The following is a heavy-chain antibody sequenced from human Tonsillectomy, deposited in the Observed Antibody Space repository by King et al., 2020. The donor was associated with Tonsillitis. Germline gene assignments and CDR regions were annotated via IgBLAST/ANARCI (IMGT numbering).Heavy chain of an antibody. Sequence: QLQESGPGLVKPSETMSLTCTVSGGSISSYSWSWNRQPPGKGLEWIGYISYSGITKYNPSLKSRVTISVDTSKNQFSLRLSSVTATDTAVYFCASYRHGSPDAFDIWGQGTMVTVTS. CDR2: ISYSGIT. CDR3: ASYRHGSPDAFDI. V-gene: IGHV4-59*08. CDR1: GGSISSYS. D-gene: IGHD1-26*01. J-gene: IGHJ3*02.